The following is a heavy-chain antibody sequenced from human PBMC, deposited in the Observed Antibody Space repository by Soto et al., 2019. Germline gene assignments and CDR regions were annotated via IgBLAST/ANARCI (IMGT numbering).Heavy chain of an antibody. V-gene: IGHV1-18*01. J-gene: IGHJ4*02. Sequence: QVQLVQSGAEVKKPGASVTVSCKASGYIFTSYAITWVRQAPGQGLEWMGWINTFNGNTNYAQNLQGRVTMTTDTSTNTAYMEVRSLRSDDTAVYFCARVTFGSSYHFDYWGQGTLDTVSS. CDR3: ARVTFGSSYHFDY. D-gene: IGHD3-10*01. CDR1: GYIFTSYA. CDR2: INTFNGNT.